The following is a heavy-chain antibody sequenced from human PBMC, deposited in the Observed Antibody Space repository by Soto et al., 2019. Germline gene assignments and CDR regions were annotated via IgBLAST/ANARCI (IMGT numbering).Heavy chain of an antibody. CDR2: IYWDDDK. CDR1: GFSLSTSGVG. CDR3: PHSWYCSGDSCYYSNRFDP. J-gene: IGHJ5*02. Sequence: QITLKESGPTLVKPTQTLTLTCTFSGFSLSTSGVGVGWIRQPPGKALEWLALIYWDDDKRYSPSLKRRLTITKDTSKNQMVLTMTNMDPVDTATYYCPHSWYCSGDSCYYSNRFDPWGQGTLVTVSS. V-gene: IGHV2-5*02. D-gene: IGHD2-15*01.